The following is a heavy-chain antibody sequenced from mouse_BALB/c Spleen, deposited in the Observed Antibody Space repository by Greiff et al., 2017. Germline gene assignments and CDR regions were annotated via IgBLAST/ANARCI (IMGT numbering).Heavy chain of an antibody. V-gene: IGHV5-6-4*01. CDR3: TRDYDYAMDY. D-gene: IGHD2-3*01. CDR2: ISSGGSYT. J-gene: IGHJ4*01. Sequence: EVQGVESGGGLVKPGGSLKLSCAASGFTFSSYTMSWVRQTPEKRLEWVATISSGGSYTYYPDSVKGRFTISRDNAKNTLYLQMSSLKSEETAMYYCTRDYDYAMDYWGQGTSVTVSS. CDR1: GFTFSSYT.